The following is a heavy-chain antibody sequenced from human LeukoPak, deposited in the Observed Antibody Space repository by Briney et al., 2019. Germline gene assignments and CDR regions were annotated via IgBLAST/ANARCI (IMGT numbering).Heavy chain of an antibody. CDR2: FIPILNTT. V-gene: IGHV1-69*08. J-gene: IGHJ4*02. CDR3: ARETRDSNWNSVAYLDH. D-gene: IGHD1-7*01. Sequence: GASVKVSCKASGGTFSGNSITWVRQAPGQGLGWMGRFIPILNTTNYAQDFQGRVTLTADKSTSTAYMELMSLGSEDTAVYYCARETRDSNWNSVAYLDHWGQGTLVTVSS. CDR1: GGTFSGNS.